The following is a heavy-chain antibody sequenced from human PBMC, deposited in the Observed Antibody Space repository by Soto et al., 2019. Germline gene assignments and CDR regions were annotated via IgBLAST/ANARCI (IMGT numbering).Heavy chain of an antibody. J-gene: IGHJ5*02. V-gene: IGHV3-23*01. CDR1: GFTLSSYA. CDR2: ISGSGDST. Sequence: EVQLLESGGDLVQPGGSLRLSCAASGFTLSSYAMSWVRQAPGKGLEWVSSISGSGDSTYYADSVKGRFTISRDTSKNTLYLQLNSLRAEDTALYYCAPSPNTRGWYAWGQGTLVTVSS. CDR3: APSPNTRGWYA. D-gene: IGHD6-19*01.